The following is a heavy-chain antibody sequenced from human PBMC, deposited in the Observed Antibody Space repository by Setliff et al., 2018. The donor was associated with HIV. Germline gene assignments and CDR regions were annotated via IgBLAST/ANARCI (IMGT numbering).Heavy chain of an antibody. D-gene: IGHD3-16*01. CDR3: AKDLGLREGSSPFDN. Sequence: PGESLRLSCEASGFTFSSHGMHWLRQAPGKGLEWVTFIRYDGSDIHYADSVKGRFTISRDNSKNTLYLQMNSLRVEDAAVYYCAKDLGLREGSSPFDNWGQGTLVTVSS. V-gene: IGHV3-30*02. CDR1: GFTFSSHG. CDR2: IRYDGSDI. J-gene: IGHJ4*02.